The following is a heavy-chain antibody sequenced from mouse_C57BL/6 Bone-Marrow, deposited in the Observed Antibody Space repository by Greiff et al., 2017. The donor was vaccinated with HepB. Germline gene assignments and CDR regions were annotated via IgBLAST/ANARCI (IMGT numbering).Heavy chain of an antibody. CDR2: IRSKSNNYAT. J-gene: IGHJ4*01. Sequence: EVKLVESGGGLVQPKGSLKLSCAASGFSFNTYAMNWVRQAPGKGLEWVARIRSKSNNYATYYADSVKDRFTISRDDTESMLYLQMNNSKTEDTAKCYSVRHGGCRRGGALDYWGQGTSVTVSS. CDR3: VRHGGCRRGGALDY. V-gene: IGHV10-1*01. CDR1: GFSFNTYA.